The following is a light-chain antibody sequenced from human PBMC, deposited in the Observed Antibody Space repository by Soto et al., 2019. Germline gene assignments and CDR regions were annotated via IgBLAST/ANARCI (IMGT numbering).Light chain of an antibody. Sequence: EVVFTHSPDTLSLSPVYISTLSCSASQSVSTYLAWYQQKPGQAPRLLIYDASNRATGIPARFSGSGSGTDFTLTISSLEPEDFAVYYCQQRSDWPPITFGQGTRLEIK. J-gene: IGKJ5*01. CDR3: QQRSDWPPIT. CDR1: QSVSTY. CDR2: DAS. V-gene: IGKV3-11*01.